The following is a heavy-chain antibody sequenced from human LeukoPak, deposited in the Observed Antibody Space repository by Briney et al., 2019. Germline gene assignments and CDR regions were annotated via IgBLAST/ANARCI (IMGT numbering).Heavy chain of an antibody. V-gene: IGHV1-18*01. CDR3: ARDGLGAVVVPAAIENWFDP. Sequence: ASVKVSCKASGYTFTSYGISRVRQAPGQGLEWMGWISAYNGNTNYAQKLQGRVTMTTDTSTSTAYMELRSLRSDDTAVYYCARDGLGAVVVPAAIENWFDPWGQGTLVTVSS. CDR1: GYTFTSYG. D-gene: IGHD2-2*02. J-gene: IGHJ5*02. CDR2: ISAYNGNT.